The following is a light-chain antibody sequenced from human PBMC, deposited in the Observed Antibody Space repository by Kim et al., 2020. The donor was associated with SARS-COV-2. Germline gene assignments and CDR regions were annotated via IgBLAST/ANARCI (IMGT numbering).Light chain of an antibody. CDR3: QQYVSSPLT. CDR1: HSVSSSY. Sequence: PGERATLSCRASHSVSSSYLAWYQQKPGQAPRLLIYGASSRATGIPDRFGGSGSGTDFTLTISRLEPEDFAVYYCQQYVSSPLTFGGGTKVDIK. CDR2: GAS. J-gene: IGKJ4*01. V-gene: IGKV3-20*01.